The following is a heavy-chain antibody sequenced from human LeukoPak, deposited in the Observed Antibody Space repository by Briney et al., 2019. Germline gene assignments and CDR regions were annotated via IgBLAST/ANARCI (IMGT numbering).Heavy chain of an antibody. CDR2: MSSRGSTI. J-gene: IGHJ4*02. D-gene: IGHD5-18*01. Sequence: GGSLRLSCAASGFTFSIYEMSWVRQAPGKGLEWLSYMSSRGSTISYADSVKGRFTISRDNAKNSLFLQMNSLRAEDTAVYYCARVQLWTTTDYWGQGTLVTVSS. CDR3: ARVQLWTTTDY. CDR1: GFTFSIYE. V-gene: IGHV3-48*03.